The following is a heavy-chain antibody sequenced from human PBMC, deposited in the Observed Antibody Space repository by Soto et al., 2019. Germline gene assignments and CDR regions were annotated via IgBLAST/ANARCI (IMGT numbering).Heavy chain of an antibody. V-gene: IGHV3-48*01. J-gene: IGHJ5*02. CDR2: ISSSSSTI. CDR3: ARVALAAGGPGS. CDR1: GFSFSSYS. D-gene: IGHD6-13*01. Sequence: GGSLRLSCAASGFSFSSYSMNWVRQAPGKGLEWVSYISSSSSTIYYADSVKGRFTISRDNAKNSLYLQMNSLRGEDTALYYCARVALAAGGPGSWGQGTLVTVSS.